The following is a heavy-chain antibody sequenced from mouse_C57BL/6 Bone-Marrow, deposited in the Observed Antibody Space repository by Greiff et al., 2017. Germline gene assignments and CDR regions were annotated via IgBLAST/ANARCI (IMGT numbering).Heavy chain of an antibody. Sequence: EVMLVESGGGLVQPGGSLKLSCAASGFTFSDYGMAWVRQAPRKGPEWVAFISNLAYSIYSADTVTGRFTISRENAKNTLYLEMSSLRSEDTAMYYCARIYYGNQAWFAYWGQGTLVTVSA. CDR1: GFTFSDYG. V-gene: IGHV5-15*01. J-gene: IGHJ3*01. CDR3: ARIYYGNQAWFAY. D-gene: IGHD2-1*01. CDR2: ISNLAYSI.